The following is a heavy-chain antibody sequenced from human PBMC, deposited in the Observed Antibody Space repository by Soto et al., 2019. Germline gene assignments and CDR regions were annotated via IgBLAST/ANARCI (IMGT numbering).Heavy chain of an antibody. CDR2: TYYRSKWYN. CDR3: ARDPANYYDSSGYLAQDAFDI. V-gene: IGHV6-1*01. D-gene: IGHD3-22*01. Sequence: SQTLSLTCAISGDSVSSNSAAWNWIRQSPSRGLEWLGRTYYRSKWYNDYAVSVKSRITINPDTSENQFSLQLNSVTPEDTAVYYCARDPANYYDSSGYLAQDAFDIWGQGPIVTVSS. CDR1: GDSVSSNSAA. J-gene: IGHJ3*02.